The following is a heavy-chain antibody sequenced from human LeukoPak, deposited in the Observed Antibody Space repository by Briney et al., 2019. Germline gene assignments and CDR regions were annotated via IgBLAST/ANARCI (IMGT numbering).Heavy chain of an antibody. CDR1: GDSIGSSGYY. Sequence: PSETLSLTCTVSGDSIGSSGYYWGWIRQPPGKGLEWIGSIYYSGNTYYNPSLKSRVTISVDTSKNQFSLKLSSVTAADTAVYYCARRHVDTAGVFDYWGQGTLVTVSS. CDR3: ARRHVDTAGVFDY. D-gene: IGHD5-18*01. V-gene: IGHV4-39*01. CDR2: IYYSGNT. J-gene: IGHJ4*02.